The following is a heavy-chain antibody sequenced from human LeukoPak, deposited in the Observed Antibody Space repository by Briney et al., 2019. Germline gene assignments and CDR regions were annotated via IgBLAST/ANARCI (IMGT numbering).Heavy chain of an antibody. V-gene: IGHV4-59*01. D-gene: IGHD4-17*01. Sequence: SETLSLTCTVSGGSINNYYWSWIRQPPGKGLEWIGYIYYSGTTNFNPSLKSRVTISVDTSKNQFSLRLSSVTAADTAVYYCARDSTPYGHSGYWGQGTLVTVSS. J-gene: IGHJ4*02. CDR1: GGSINNYY. CDR3: ARDSTPYGHSGY. CDR2: IYYSGTT.